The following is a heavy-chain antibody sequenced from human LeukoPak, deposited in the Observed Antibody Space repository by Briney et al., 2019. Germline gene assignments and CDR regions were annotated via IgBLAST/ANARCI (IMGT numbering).Heavy chain of an antibody. CDR1: GGSISSYY. D-gene: IGHD6-6*01. V-gene: IGHV4-4*07. J-gene: IGHJ4*02. CDR3: ASNPKRYSSSAGFDY. CDR2: IYTSGST. Sequence: SETLSLTCTVSGGSISSYYWSWIRQPAGKGLEWIGRIYTSGSTNYNPSLKSRVTMSVDTSKNQFSLKLSSVTAADTAVYYCASNPKRYSSSAGFDYWGQGALVAVSS.